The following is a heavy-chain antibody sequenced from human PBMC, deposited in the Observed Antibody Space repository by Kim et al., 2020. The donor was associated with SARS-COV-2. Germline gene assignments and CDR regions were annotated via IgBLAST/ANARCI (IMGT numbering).Heavy chain of an antibody. D-gene: IGHD3-16*01. J-gene: IGHJ4*02. CDR2: INHSGST. V-gene: IGHV4-34*01. Sequence: SETLSLTCAVYGGSFSGYYWSWIRQPPGKGLEWIGEINHSGSTNYNPSLKSRVTISVDTSKNQFSLKLSSVTAADTAVYYCASGGEQSSYYFDYWGQGTLVTVSS. CDR1: GGSFSGYY. CDR3: ASGGEQSSYYFDY.